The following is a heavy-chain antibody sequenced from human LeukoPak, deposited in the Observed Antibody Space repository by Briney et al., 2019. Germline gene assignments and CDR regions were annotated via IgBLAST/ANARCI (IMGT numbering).Heavy chain of an antibody. CDR2: IYYSGST. CDR1: GGSISSGGYY. Sequence: SETLSLTCTASGGSISSGGYYWSWIRQHPGKGLEWIGYIYYSGSTYYNPSLKSRVTISVDTSKNQFSLKLSSVTAADTAVYYCARVPEDAFDIWGQGTMVTVSS. CDR3: ARVPEDAFDI. V-gene: IGHV4-31*03. J-gene: IGHJ3*02.